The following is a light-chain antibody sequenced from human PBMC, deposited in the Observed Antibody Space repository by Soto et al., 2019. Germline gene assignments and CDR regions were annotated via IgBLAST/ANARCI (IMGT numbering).Light chain of an antibody. CDR2: SID. J-gene: IGLJ3*02. V-gene: IGLV1-44*01. Sequence: QSVLTQPPSASGTPGQRVTISCSGCSSNIGSNVVNWYQQLPGTAPNLLIYSIDQRPSGVPDRFSGSKSGTSASLAISGLQSEDEADYYCAVWDDSLNGWVFGGGTKLTVL. CDR3: AVWDDSLNGWV. CDR1: SSNIGSNV.